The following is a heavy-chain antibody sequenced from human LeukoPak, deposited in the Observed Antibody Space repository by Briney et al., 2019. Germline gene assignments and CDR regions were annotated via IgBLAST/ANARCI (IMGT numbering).Heavy chain of an antibody. V-gene: IGHV1-18*01. Sequence: ASVKVSRKASGYTFTSYGISWVRQAPGQGLEWMGWISAYNGNTNYAQKLQGRVTMTTDTSTSTAYMELRSLRSDDTAVYYCARRPSYYYDSSGWVDYWGQGTLVTVSS. CDR1: GYTFTSYG. D-gene: IGHD3-22*01. CDR3: ARRPSYYYDSSGWVDY. J-gene: IGHJ4*02. CDR2: ISAYNGNT.